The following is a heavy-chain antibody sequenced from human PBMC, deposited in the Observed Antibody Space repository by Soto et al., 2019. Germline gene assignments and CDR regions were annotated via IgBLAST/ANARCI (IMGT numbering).Heavy chain of an antibody. V-gene: IGHV3-48*01. Sequence: EVKLVESGGGLVQPGGSLRLSCAASGFTFSSYSMNWVRQAPGKGLEWVSYISSSSSTIYYADSVKGRFTISRDNAKNSLYLQMNSLRAEDTAVYYCASNNGYDRTYYYYYYMDVWGKGTTVTVSS. CDR1: GFTFSSYS. CDR3: ASNNGYDRTYYYYYYMDV. D-gene: IGHD5-12*01. CDR2: ISSSSSTI. J-gene: IGHJ6*03.